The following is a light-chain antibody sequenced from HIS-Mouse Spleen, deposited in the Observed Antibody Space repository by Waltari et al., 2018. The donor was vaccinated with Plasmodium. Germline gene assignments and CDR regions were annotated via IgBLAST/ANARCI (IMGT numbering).Light chain of an antibody. Sequence: QSALTQPASVSGSPGQSITISCTGTSSDGGSYNLVSWYQQNPGKAPKLMIYEGSKRPSGVSNRFSGSKSGNTASLTISGLQAEDEADYYCCSYAGSSTFVVFGGGTKLTVL. CDR1: SSDGGSYNL. CDR3: CSYAGSSTFVV. V-gene: IGLV2-23*03. CDR2: EGS. J-gene: IGLJ2*01.